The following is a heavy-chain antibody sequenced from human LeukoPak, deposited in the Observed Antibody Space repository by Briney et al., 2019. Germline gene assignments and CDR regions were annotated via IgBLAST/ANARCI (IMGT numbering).Heavy chain of an antibody. J-gene: IGHJ4*02. D-gene: IGHD2-8*02. CDR1: GYSFTSYG. CDR3: ARDFYHGHCAGLSCFLLDY. V-gene: IGHV1-18*01. Sequence: ASVKVSCKASGYSFTSYGSTWVRQAPGHGLEWMGWISAYYGHTNYAQKLQGRVTMTTDTSTSTAYMELRSLRSDDTAVYYCARDFYHGHCAGLSCFLLDYWGQGALVIVSS. CDR2: ISAYYGHT.